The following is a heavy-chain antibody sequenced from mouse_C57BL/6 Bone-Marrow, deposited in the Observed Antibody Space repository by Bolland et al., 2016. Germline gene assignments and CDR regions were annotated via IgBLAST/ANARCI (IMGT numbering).Heavy chain of an antibody. CDR3: ARAVHYGNYVGFAY. D-gene: IGHD2-1*01. V-gene: IGHV1-75*01. Sequence: GSGSTYYNEKFKGKATLTVDKSSSTAYMLLSSLTSEDSAVYFCARAVHYGNYVGFAYWGQGTLV. CDR2: GSGST. J-gene: IGHJ3*01.